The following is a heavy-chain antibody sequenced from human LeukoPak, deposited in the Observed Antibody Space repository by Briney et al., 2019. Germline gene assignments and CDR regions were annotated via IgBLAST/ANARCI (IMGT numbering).Heavy chain of an antibody. J-gene: IGHJ4*02. V-gene: IGHV1-69*06. Sequence: ASMKVSCKASGGTFSSYAISWVRQAPGQGLEWMGGIIPIFGTANYAQKFQGRVTITADKSTSTAYMELSSLRSEDTAVYYCARDGGLYYYDSSGYYSLDYWGQGTLVTVSS. CDR3: ARDGGLYYYDSSGYYSLDY. D-gene: IGHD3-22*01. CDR2: IIPIFGTA. CDR1: GGTFSSYA.